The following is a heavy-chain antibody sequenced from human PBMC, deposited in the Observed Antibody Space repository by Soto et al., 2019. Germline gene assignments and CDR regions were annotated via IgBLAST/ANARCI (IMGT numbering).Heavy chain of an antibody. CDR2: ISGSGGST. CDR1: GFTFSSYA. V-gene: IGHV3-23*01. CDR3: ARSVDQTPYSHSGQAV. Sequence: GGSLRLSCAASGFTFSSYAMSWVRQAPGKGLEWVSAISGSGGSTYYADSVKGRFTISRDNSKNTLYLQMNSLRAEDTAVYYCARSVDQTPYSHSGQAVPAQGTTVPV. J-gene: IGHJ6*02. D-gene: IGHD2-15*01.